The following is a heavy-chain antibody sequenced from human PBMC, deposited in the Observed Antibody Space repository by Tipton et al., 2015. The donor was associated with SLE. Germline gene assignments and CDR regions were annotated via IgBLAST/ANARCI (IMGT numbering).Heavy chain of an antibody. Sequence: TLSLTCTVSGGSISSSSYYWGWFRQPPGKGLEWIGSIFYSGSTYFNLSLKSRVTISVDTSKNQFSLKLSSVTAADTAVYYCASGIRTFDYWGQGTLVTVSS. CDR3: ASGIRTFDY. V-gene: IGHV4-39*07. D-gene: IGHD1-26*01. CDR2: IFYSGST. J-gene: IGHJ4*02. CDR1: GGSISSSSYY.